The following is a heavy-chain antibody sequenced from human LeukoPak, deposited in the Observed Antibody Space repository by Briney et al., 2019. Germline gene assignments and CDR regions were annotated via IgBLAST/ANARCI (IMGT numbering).Heavy chain of an antibody. D-gene: IGHD4-17*01. CDR1: GGSFSGYY. CDR3: ARANYDYGDYPEFDY. V-gene: IGHV4-59*01. CDR2: IYYSGST. Sequence: SETLSLTCAVYGGSFSGYYWSWIRQPPGKGLEWIGYIYYSGSTNYNPSLKSRVTISVDTSKNQFSLKLSSVTAADTAVYYCARANYDYGDYPEFDYWGQGTLVTVSS. J-gene: IGHJ4*02.